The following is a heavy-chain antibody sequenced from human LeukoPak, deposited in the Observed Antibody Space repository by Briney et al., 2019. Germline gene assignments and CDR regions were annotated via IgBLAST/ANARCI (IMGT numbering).Heavy chain of an antibody. CDR2: IYHSGST. Sequence: MTSETLSLTCAVSGGSISSSNWWSWVRQPPGKGLEWIGEIYHSGSTNYNPSLKSRVTISVDTSKNQFSLKLGSVTAADTAVYYCARGGSWYFDLWGRGTLVTVSS. V-gene: IGHV4-4*02. CDR3: ARGGSWYFDL. CDR1: GGSISSSNW. J-gene: IGHJ2*01.